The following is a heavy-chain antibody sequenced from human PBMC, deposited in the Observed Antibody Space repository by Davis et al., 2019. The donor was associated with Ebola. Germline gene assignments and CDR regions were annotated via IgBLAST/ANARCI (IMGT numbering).Heavy chain of an antibody. D-gene: IGHD2-15*01. J-gene: IGHJ4*02. CDR2: IYYSGST. CDR3: ARGGYCSGGSCYGPLPQGL. Sequence: MPSETLSLTCIVSGDSISSGGYYWSWIRQPPGKGLEWIGYIYYSGSTNYNPSLNSRVTISLDTSKNQFSLKLTSVTAADTAVYYCARGGYCSGGSCYGPLPQGLWGQGTLVTVSS. V-gene: IGHV4-61*08. CDR1: GDSISSGGYY.